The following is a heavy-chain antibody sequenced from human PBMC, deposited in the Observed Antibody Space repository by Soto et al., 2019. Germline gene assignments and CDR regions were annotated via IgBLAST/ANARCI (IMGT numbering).Heavy chain of an antibody. D-gene: IGHD5-12*01. Sequence: QVQLVESGGGLVKPGGSLRLACAASGFTFSDYYMSWVRQAPGKGLEWVSFISLGDSYKKTADSVKGRFTISRDNAQNALYRVINSLRAEDTGLYYCVRESRTDEDGYDARGYYFDYWGQGTLVTVSA. V-gene: IGHV3-11*06. CDR3: VRESRTDEDGYDARGYYFDY. J-gene: IGHJ4*02. CDR1: GFTFSDYY. CDR2: ISLGDSYK.